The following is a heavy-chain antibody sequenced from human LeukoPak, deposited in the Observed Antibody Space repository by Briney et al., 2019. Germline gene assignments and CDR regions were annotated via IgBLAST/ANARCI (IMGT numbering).Heavy chain of an antibody. J-gene: IGHJ5*02. V-gene: IGHV5-51*01. CDR3: ARVGARDIVVVPAAMAFDP. Sequence: GESLKISCKGPGYSFTSYWIGWVRQMPGKGLEWMGIIYPGDSDTRYSPSFQGQVTISADKSISTAYLQWSSLKASDTAMYYCARVGARDIVVVPAAMAFDPWGQGTLVTVSS. CDR1: GYSFTSYW. CDR2: IYPGDSDT. D-gene: IGHD2-2*01.